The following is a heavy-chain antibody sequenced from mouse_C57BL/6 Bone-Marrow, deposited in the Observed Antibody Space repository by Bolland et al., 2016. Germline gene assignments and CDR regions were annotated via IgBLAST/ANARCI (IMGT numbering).Heavy chain of an antibody. CDR3: ARNSTMVTTWFAY. V-gene: IGHV2-2*01. J-gene: IGHJ3*01. D-gene: IGHD2-1*01. Sequence: TDYNAAFISRLSISKDNSKSQVFFKMNSLQADDTAIYYCARNSTMVTTWFAYWGQGTLV. CDR2: T.